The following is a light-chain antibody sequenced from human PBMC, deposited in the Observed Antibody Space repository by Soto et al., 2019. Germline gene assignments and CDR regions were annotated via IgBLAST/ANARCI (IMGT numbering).Light chain of an antibody. CDR2: RAS. CDR1: QSIRSW. Sequence: DIHMTQSPSTLSASVGDRVTLTCRASQSIRSWLAWYQQKPGKAPKLLIYRASSLQSGLPSTFSGSGSGTECALTIARLPPDVFAIYYCQQSEGYPDTYGQGTRLEI. CDR3: QQSEGYPDT. V-gene: IGKV1-5*03. J-gene: IGKJ2*01.